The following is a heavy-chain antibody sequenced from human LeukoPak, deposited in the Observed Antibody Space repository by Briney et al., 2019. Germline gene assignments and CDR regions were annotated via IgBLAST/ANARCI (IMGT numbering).Heavy chain of an antibody. CDR3: ASSLVRGVMKGAGP. Sequence: ASVKVSCKASGGTSSSYAISWVRQAPGQGLEWMGGIIPIFGTANYAQKFQGRVTITTDESTSTAYMELSSLRSEDTAVYHCASSLVRGVMKGAGPWGQGTLVTVSS. CDR2: IIPIFGTA. V-gene: IGHV1-69*05. J-gene: IGHJ5*02. CDR1: GGTSSSYA. D-gene: IGHD3-10*01.